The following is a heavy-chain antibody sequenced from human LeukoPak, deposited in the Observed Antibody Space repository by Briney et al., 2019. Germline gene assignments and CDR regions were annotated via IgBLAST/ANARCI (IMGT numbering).Heavy chain of an antibody. Sequence: SAKVSCKASGDSFSSYAITWVRHAPGQGLEWMGRNIPIFGTPTYAQKFQGRVTVTADMGSSTAYLELTSRTSEDTARYFCAKQGAVRQDYYMDVWGNGTTVTVSS. CDR2: NIPIFGTP. CDR3: AKQGAVRQDYYMDV. V-gene: IGHV1-69*06. D-gene: IGHD3-16*01. CDR1: GDSFSSYA. J-gene: IGHJ6*03.